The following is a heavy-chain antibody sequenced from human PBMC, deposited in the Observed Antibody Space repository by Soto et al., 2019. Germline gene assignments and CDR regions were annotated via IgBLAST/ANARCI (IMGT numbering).Heavy chain of an antibody. CDR2: ISAYNGNT. Sequence: QVPLVQSGAEVKKPGASVKVSCKASGYTFTSYGISWVRQAPGQGLEWMGWISAYNGNTNYAQKLQGRVTMTTDTSTSTAYMELRSLRSDDTAVYYCARVSTHYYGSGSYYRLFDYWGQGTLVTVSS. D-gene: IGHD3-10*01. CDR1: GYTFTSYG. J-gene: IGHJ4*02. CDR3: ARVSTHYYGSGSYYRLFDY. V-gene: IGHV1-18*01.